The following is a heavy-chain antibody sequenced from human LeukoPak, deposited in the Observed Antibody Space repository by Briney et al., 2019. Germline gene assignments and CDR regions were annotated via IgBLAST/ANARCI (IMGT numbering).Heavy chain of an antibody. CDR1: GFTFSSYA. Sequence: PGGSLRLSCAASGFTFSSYAMSWVRQAPGKGLEWVSAISGSGGSTYYADSVKGRFTISRDNSKNTLYLQMNSLRAEDTAVYYCAKNPYSSGWYLWGYFDLWGRGTLVTVSS. V-gene: IGHV3-23*01. CDR2: ISGSGGST. J-gene: IGHJ2*01. CDR3: AKNPYSSGWYLWGYFDL. D-gene: IGHD6-19*01.